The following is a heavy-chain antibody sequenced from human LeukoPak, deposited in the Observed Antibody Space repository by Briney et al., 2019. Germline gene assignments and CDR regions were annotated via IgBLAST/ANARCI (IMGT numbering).Heavy chain of an antibody. Sequence: SETLSLTCTVTGDSITRRSDYWGWVRQPPGKGLEWIGSIYYSGSTYYNPSFKSRVTISVDTSRNQFSLQLSYVTAADTAVYYCARNESVLGTTGLNDFFDDWGRGSLVTVSS. CDR3: ARNESVLGTTGLNDFFDD. CDR1: GDSITRRSDY. V-gene: IGHV4-39*01. D-gene: IGHD1-26*01. CDR2: IYYSGST. J-gene: IGHJ4*02.